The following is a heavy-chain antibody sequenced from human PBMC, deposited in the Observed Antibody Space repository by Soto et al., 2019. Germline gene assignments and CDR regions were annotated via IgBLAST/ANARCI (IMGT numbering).Heavy chain of an antibody. Sequence: QVQLVQSGAEVKKPGSSVKVSCKASGGTFSSYAISWVRQAPGQGLEWMGGIIPICGTANYAQKFQGRVTITADEATSTADMELSSLRFEDTAVYYCARAIVGPTTTGWLDPWGQGTLVTVSS. J-gene: IGHJ5*02. CDR1: GGTFSSYA. V-gene: IGHV1-69*01. CDR3: ARAIVGPTTTGWLDP. D-gene: IGHD1-26*01. CDR2: IIPICGTA.